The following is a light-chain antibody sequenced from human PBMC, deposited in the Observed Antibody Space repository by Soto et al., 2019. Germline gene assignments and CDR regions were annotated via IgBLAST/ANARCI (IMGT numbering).Light chain of an antibody. J-gene: IGLJ1*01. V-gene: IGLV2-11*01. CDR1: SSDVGGYNY. Sequence: QSVLTQPRSVSGSPGQSVTISCTGTSSDVGGYNYVSWYQQHPGKAPKLMIYDVSKRPSGVPDRFSGFKSGNTASLIISGLQAEDEADYSCCSHACTYIYVFGTGTKLTVL. CDR3: CSHACTYIYV. CDR2: DVS.